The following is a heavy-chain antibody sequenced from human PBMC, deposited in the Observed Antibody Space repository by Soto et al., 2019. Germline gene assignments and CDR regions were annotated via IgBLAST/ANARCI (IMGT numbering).Heavy chain of an antibody. Sequence: EVQLVESGGGLVEPGGSLRLSCAASGFTFSDFLMSWVRQAPGQGPQWVASISRSSGTIDYADSVRGRFTIFGDNARESLLLHMSGLRAEDSALYYCATCPPGCNDRVCHPGWLEPWGRGTLVTV. D-gene: IGHD3-22*01. V-gene: IGHV3-21*02. J-gene: IGHJ5*02. CDR3: ATCPPGCNDRVCHPGWLEP. CDR1: GFTFSDFL. CDR2: ISRSSGTI.